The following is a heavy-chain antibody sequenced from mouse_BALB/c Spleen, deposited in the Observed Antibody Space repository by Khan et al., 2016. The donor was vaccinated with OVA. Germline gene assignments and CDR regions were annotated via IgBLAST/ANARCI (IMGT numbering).Heavy chain of an antibody. CDR3: SRSGYGFGAY. J-gene: IGHJ3*01. Sequence: QVQLKQSGAELVRPGTSVKVSCKASGYAFTDYLIEWLKQRPGQGLEWIGVINPGSGAIIYNEKFKDKATMTADKSSSTAYMQLTSLTSADSAVYFCSRSGYGFGAYWGPGTLVTVSA. CDR2: INPGSGAI. V-gene: IGHV1-54*03. D-gene: IGHD3-2*02. CDR1: GYAFTDYL.